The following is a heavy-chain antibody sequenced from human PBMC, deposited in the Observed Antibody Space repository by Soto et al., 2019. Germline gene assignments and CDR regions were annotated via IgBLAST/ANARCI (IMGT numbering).Heavy chain of an antibody. V-gene: IGHV4-34*01. D-gene: IGHD6-6*01. J-gene: IGHJ6*03. CDR3: ARTWQLGQISPLPRSNYMDV. Sequence: SETLSLTCAVYGGSFSGYYWSWIRQPPGKGLEWIGEINHSGSTNYNPPLKSRVTISVDTSKNQFSLKLSSVTAADTAVYYCARTWQLGQISPLPRSNYMDVWGKGTTVTVSS. CDR2: INHSGST. CDR1: GGSFSGYY.